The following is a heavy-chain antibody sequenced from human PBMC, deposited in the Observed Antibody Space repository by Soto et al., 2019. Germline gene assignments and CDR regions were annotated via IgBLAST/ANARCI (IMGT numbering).Heavy chain of an antibody. CDR3: AREGPAPYYYSGMDV. CDR2: ISGYNGNT. V-gene: IGHV1-18*01. Sequence: QVQLVQSRGEVKKPGASVKVSCKTSGYSFTTYGISWVRQAPGQGLEWMGWISGYNGNTNYAQNLQGRVTMTTDTAXXTACMALRSLRSDDTAVYYCAREGPAPYYYSGMDVWGQGSTVTVSS. CDR1: GYSFTTYG. J-gene: IGHJ6*02.